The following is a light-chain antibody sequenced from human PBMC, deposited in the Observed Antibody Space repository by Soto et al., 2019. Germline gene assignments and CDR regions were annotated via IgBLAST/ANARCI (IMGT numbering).Light chain of an antibody. Sequence: DIQMTQSPSSLSASLGDRVTVTCRASQSISTYLNWFQQRPGKAPKLLIYGAYTLQDGVPSRFSGSGSETEFTLTLSSLQPEDFATYYCQQSFGAPRTFGQGTRGDIK. CDR1: QSISTY. CDR3: QQSFGAPRT. V-gene: IGKV1-39*01. J-gene: IGKJ1*01. CDR2: GAY.